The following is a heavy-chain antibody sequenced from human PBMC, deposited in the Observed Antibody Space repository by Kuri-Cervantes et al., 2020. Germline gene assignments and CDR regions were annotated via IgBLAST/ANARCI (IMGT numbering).Heavy chain of an antibody. V-gene: IGHV3-30-3*01. Sequence: GGSLRLSCAASGFTFGSYAMHWVRQAPGKGLEWVALISYNGSKKYYADSVKGRFTISRDNSKNTLFLQMNSLRADDTAVYYCYGSGYDDAFDIWGQGTMVTVSS. CDR1: GFTFGSYA. CDR3: YGSGYDDAFDI. J-gene: IGHJ3*02. CDR2: ISYNGSKK. D-gene: IGHD5-12*01.